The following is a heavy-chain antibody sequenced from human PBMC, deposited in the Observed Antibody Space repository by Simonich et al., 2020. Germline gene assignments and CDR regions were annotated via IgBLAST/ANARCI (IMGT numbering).Heavy chain of an antibody. J-gene: IGHJ6*02. V-gene: IGHV4-38-2*01. D-gene: IGHD6-13*01. CDR2: IYHSGSP. Sequence: QVQLQESGPGLVKPSETLSLTCAVSGYSISSGYYWGWIRQPPGKGLEWIGSIYHSGSPYYNPSLKSRVTISVDTSKNQFSLKRSSVTAADTAVYYCARVGYSNYYYYGMDVWGQGTTVTVSS. CDR1: GYSISSGYY. CDR3: ARVGYSNYYYYGMDV.